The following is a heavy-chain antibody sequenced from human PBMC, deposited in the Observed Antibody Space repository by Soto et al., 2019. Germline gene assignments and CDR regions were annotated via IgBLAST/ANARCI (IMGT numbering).Heavy chain of an antibody. J-gene: IGHJ5*01. Sequence: EVQLVESGGGLVRPGESLTLSCVTSGFSFISYGVGWVRQAPGQGLEWVSSISSTSRDIFYADSVRGRFTISRDNGKRSLSLQMTSLRVEDTALYYCVRVPDYADLFDSWGQGTLVAVSS. CDR2: ISSTSRDI. CDR3: VRVPDYADLFDS. CDR1: GFSFISYG. D-gene: IGHD4-17*01. V-gene: IGHV3-21*02.